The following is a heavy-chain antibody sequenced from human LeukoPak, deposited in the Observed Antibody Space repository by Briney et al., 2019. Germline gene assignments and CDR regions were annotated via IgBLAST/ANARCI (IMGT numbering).Heavy chain of an antibody. Sequence: ASVKVSCKASGFTFINYYMHWVRQAPGQGLEWLGIINLSGGSTHYPQKFQDRVTMTRDTSTSTVYMELSSLRSGDTAVYYCARDLDYGEKSEDYWGQGTLVTVSS. J-gene: IGHJ4*02. V-gene: IGHV1-46*01. CDR3: ARDLDYGEKSEDY. CDR2: INLSGGST. CDR1: GFTFINYY. D-gene: IGHD4/OR15-4a*01.